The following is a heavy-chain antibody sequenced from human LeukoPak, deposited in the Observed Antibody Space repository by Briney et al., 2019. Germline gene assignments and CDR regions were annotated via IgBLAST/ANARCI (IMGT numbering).Heavy chain of an antibody. Sequence: ASVKVSCKTSGYTFTGYYMHWVRQAPGQGLEWMGWINPNSGGTNYAQKFQGRVTMTRDTSISTAYMELSRPRSDDTAVYYCAPSAYDLAYFDYWGQGTLVTVSS. CDR2: INPNSGGT. CDR1: GYTFTGYY. J-gene: IGHJ4*02. V-gene: IGHV1-2*02. D-gene: IGHD5-12*01. CDR3: APSAYDLAYFDY.